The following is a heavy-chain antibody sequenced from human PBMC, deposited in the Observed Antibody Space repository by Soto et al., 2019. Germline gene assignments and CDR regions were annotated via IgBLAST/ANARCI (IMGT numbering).Heavy chain of an antibody. Sequence: GGSLRLSCAASGFTFSSYAMSWVRQAPGKGLEWVSAISGSGGSTYYADSVKGRFTISRDNSKNTLYLQMNSLRAEDTAVYYCARLGYCSSTSCYWNWFDPWGQGTLVTVSS. CDR3: ARLGYCSSTSCYWNWFDP. CDR1: GFTFSSYA. V-gene: IGHV3-23*01. CDR2: ISGSGGST. J-gene: IGHJ5*02. D-gene: IGHD2-2*01.